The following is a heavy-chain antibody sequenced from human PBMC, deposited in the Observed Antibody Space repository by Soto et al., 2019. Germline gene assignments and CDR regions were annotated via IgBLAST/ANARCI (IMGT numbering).Heavy chain of an antibody. CDR2: ISAYNGNT. D-gene: IGHD3-22*01. J-gene: IGHJ5*02. V-gene: IGHV1-18*01. CDR1: GYTFTSYG. CDR3: ARVEYYYDSSGPAWFDP. Sequence: ASVKVSCKASGYTFTSYGISWVRQAPGQGLEWMGWISAYNGNTNYAQKLQGRVTMTTDTSTSTAYMELRSLRSDDTAVYYCARVEYYYDSSGPAWFDPWGQGTLVIVSS.